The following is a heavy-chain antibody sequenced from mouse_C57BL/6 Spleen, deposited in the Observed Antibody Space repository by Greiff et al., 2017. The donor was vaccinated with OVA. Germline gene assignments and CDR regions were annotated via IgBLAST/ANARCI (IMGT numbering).Heavy chain of an antibody. V-gene: IGHV1-4*01. CDR3: ASYDYYAMDY. J-gene: IGHJ4*01. CDR2: INPSSGYT. CDR1: GYTFTSYT. Sequence: QVQLKQSGAELARPGASVKMSCKASGYTFTSYTMHWVKQRPGQGLEWIGYINPSSGYTKYNQKFKDKATLTADKSSSTAYMQLSSLTSEDSAVYYCASYDYYAMDYWGQGTSVTVSS. D-gene: IGHD2-12*01.